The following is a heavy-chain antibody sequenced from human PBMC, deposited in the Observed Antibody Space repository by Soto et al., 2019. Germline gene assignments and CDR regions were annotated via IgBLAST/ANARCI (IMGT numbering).Heavy chain of an antibody. CDR1: GFTFSSYW. V-gene: IGHV3-7*05. J-gene: IGHJ5*02. CDR3: ARSDFWSYGA. CDR2: IKQDGSQI. Sequence: GGSLRLSCVASGFTFSSYWMAWVRQSPGKGLEWVATIKQDGSQIYYVDSVKGRFTISRDNSENSLFLQMNSLRVVYTAVYYCARSDFWSYGAWGQASLVTVSS. D-gene: IGHD3-3*01.